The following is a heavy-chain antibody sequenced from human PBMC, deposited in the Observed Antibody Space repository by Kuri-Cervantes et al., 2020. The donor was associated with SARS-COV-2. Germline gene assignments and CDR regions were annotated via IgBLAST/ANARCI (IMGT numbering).Heavy chain of an antibody. J-gene: IGHJ6*02. V-gene: IGHV3-23*01. CDR3: AIIESSSDYYYYYGMDV. CDR2: ISGSGGST. Sequence: LKIPFAASRCTFSSYAMSWVRQAPGKGLEWVSAISGSGGSTYYADSVKGRFTISRDNSKNTLYLQMNSLRAEDTAVYYCAIIESSSDYYYYYGMDVWGQGTTVTVSS. CDR1: RCTFSSYA. D-gene: IGHD3-10*01.